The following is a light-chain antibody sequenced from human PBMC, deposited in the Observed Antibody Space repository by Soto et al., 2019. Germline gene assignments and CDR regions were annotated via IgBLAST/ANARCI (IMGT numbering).Light chain of an antibody. CDR3: QQYNSHSPWT. J-gene: IGKJ1*01. V-gene: IGKV1-5*01. CDR1: ESIRTW. Sequence: DMQMTQSPTTLSASIGDRVTITCRASESIRTWLAWYQHKPGKAPKFLIYDAATLESGVPARFSGSGSGTEFTLTISSLQPDDFATYYCQQYNSHSPWTFGQGTKVDIK. CDR2: DAA.